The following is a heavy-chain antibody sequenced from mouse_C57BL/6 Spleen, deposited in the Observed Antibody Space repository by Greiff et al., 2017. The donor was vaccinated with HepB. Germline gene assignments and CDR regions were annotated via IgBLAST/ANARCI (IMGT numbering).Heavy chain of an antibody. Sequence: EVKLMESGGGLVKPGGSLKLSCAASGFTFSSYAMSWVRQTPEKRLEWVATISDGGSYTYYPDNVKGRFTISRDNAKNNLYLQMSHLKSEDTAMYYCAGDTGDYAMDYWGQGTSVTVSS. D-gene: IGHD4-1*01. J-gene: IGHJ4*01. CDR3: AGDTGDYAMDY. V-gene: IGHV5-4*01. CDR1: GFTFSSYA. CDR2: ISDGGSYT.